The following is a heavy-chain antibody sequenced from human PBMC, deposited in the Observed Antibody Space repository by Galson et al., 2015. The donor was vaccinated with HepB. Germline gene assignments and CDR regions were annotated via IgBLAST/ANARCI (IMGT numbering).Heavy chain of an antibody. CDR3: ARDSSGAPGY. CDR1: GFTFSNYG. V-gene: IGHV3-30*03. CDR2: ISYDGSNK. J-gene: IGHJ4*02. D-gene: IGHD1-26*01. Sequence: SLRLSCAASGFTFSNYGIHWVRQAPGKGLEWVAVISYDGSNKYYADSVKGRFTISRDNSKNTLYLQMNSLRAEDTAVYYCARDSSGAPGYWGQGTLVTVSS.